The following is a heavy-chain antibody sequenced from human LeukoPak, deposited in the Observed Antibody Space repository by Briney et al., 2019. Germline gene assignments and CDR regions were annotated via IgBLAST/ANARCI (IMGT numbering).Heavy chain of an antibody. V-gene: IGHV3-23*01. D-gene: IGHD2-8*01. CDR1: GFSFSDYA. Sequence: GGSLRLSCAASGFSFSDYAMAWVRQAPGKGLEWVSVITGSGGVTHYAGSVKGRFTISRDNSKNTLYLQMNSLRAEDTALYYCAKDRSCTNDICHGDFDYWGQGTLVTVSS. CDR2: ITGSGGVT. J-gene: IGHJ4*02. CDR3: AKDRSCTNDICHGDFDY.